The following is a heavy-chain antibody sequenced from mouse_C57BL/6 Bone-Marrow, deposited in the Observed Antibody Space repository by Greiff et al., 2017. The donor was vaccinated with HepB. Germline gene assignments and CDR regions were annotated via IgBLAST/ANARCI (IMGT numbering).Heavy chain of an antibody. V-gene: IGHV1-55*01. D-gene: IGHD5-1*01. CDR2: IYPGSGST. CDR1: GYTFTSYW. CDR3: ARLDLPTYWGYFDY. J-gene: IGHJ2*01. Sequence: QVQLQQPGAELVKPGASVKMSCKASGYTFTSYWLTWVKQRPGQGLEWIGDIYPGSGSTNYNEKFKSKATLTVETSSSTAYMQLSSLTSEDSAVYYCARLDLPTYWGYFDYWGQGTTLTVSS.